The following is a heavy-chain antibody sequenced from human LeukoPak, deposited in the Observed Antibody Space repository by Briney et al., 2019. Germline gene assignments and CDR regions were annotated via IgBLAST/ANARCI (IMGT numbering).Heavy chain of an antibody. CDR2: ISAYNGNT. J-gene: IGHJ4*02. CDR1: GYTFTSYG. CDR3: ARFGYYYDSSGYYD. Sequence: GSVKVSCKASGYTFTSYGISWVRQAPGQGLEWMGWISAYNGNTNYAQKLQGRVTMTTDTSTSTAYMELRSLRSDDTAVYYCARFGYYYDSSGYYDWGQGTLVTVSS. V-gene: IGHV1-18*01. D-gene: IGHD3-22*01.